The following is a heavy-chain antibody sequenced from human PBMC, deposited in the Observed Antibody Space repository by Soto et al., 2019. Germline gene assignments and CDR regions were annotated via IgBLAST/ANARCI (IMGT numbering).Heavy chain of an antibody. CDR3: ARDLRARTRYYYGMDV. D-gene: IGHD3-9*01. CDR1: VFTFSTYS. CDR2: IWYDGSNK. V-gene: IGHV3-33*01. Sequence: PGWSLRLSCASSVFTFSTYSMHWVRQAPGKGLEWVAVIWYDGSNKYYADSVKGRFTISRDNSKNTLYLQMNSLRAEDTAVYYCARDLRARTRYYYGMDVWGQGTTVTVSS. J-gene: IGHJ6*02.